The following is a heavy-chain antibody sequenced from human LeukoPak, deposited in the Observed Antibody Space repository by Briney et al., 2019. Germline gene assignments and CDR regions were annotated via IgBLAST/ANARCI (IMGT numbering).Heavy chain of an antibody. J-gene: IGHJ4*02. CDR3: AKDRSADGWPTFEY. Sequence: GGSLRLSCAVSGFCVHTFAMSWVRLTPGKGLEWLASITKYDGRVYYADSVRGRFSISRDTSQNELYLQMNGLRADDSAMYFCAKDRSADGWPTFEYWGRGTLVTVSS. V-gene: IGHV3-23*01. D-gene: IGHD5-24*01. CDR2: ITKYDGRV. CDR1: GFCVHTFA.